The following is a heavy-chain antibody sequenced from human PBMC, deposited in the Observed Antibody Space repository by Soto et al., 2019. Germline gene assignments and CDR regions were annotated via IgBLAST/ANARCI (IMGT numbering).Heavy chain of an antibody. CDR1: GGTFSSYT. CDR3: ARAPSYYGSFL. V-gene: IGHV1-69*02. Sequence: QVQLVQSGAEVKKPGSSVKVSCKASGGTFSSYTISWVRQAPGQGLEWMGRIIPILGIANYAQKFQGRVTITADKSTSTAYMELSSLRSEDTDVYYCARAPSYYGSFLWGQGTLVTVSS. J-gene: IGHJ4*02. D-gene: IGHD3-10*01. CDR2: IIPILGIA.